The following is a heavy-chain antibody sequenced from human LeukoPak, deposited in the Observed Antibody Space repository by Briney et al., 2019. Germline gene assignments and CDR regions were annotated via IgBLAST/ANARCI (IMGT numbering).Heavy chain of an antibody. D-gene: IGHD4-17*01. Sequence: GGSLRLSCAASGFTFSSYSMNWVRQAPGKGLEWVANIKQDGSEKYYVDSVRGRFTISRDNAKNSLYLQMNSLRAEDTAVYYCARDANDYGDYFDYWGQGTLVTVSS. CDR2: IKQDGSEK. CDR3: ARDANDYGDYFDY. CDR1: GFTFSSYS. J-gene: IGHJ4*02. V-gene: IGHV3-7*01.